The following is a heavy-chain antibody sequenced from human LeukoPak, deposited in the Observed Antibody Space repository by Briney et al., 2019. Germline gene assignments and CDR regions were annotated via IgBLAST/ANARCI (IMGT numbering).Heavy chain of an antibody. CDR1: GFTFSSYA. V-gene: IGHV3-23*01. J-gene: IGHJ4*02. CDR3: ASLRFLEISPDY. D-gene: IGHD3-3*01. CDR2: ISGSGGTT. Sequence: GGSLRLSCAASGFTFSSYAMSWVRQAPGKGLDWVSVISGSGGTTSYAESVKGRFTISRDNSKNTLYLQMNSLRAEDTAVYYCASLRFLEISPDYWGQGTLVTVSS.